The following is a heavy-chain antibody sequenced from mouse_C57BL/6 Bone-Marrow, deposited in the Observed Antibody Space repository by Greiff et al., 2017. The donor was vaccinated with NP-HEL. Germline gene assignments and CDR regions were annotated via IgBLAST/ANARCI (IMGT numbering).Heavy chain of an antibody. V-gene: IGHV5-16*01. CDR1: GFTFSDYY. D-gene: IGHD2-2*01. Sequence: VQLKESEGGLVQPGSSMKLSCTASGFTFSDYYMAWVRQVPEKGLEWVANINYDGSSTYYLDSLKSRFIISRDNAKNILYLQMSSLKSEDTATYYCARDRGYGYDGAMDYWGQGTSVTVSS. CDR3: ARDRGYGYDGAMDY. CDR2: INYDGSST. J-gene: IGHJ4*01.